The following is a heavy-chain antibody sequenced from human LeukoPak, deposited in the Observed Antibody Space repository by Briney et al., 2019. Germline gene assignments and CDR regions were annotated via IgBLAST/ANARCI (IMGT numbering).Heavy chain of an antibody. Sequence: PSETLSLTCTVSGGAISSSSYYWGWIRQPPEKGLEWIGSIYYSGTTYYNPSLKSRVTISVDTSKNQFSLKLSSVTAADTAVYYCARLYSGSYYYFDYWGQGTLVTVSS. CDR1: GGAISSSSYY. CDR3: ARLYSGSYYYFDY. D-gene: IGHD1-26*01. J-gene: IGHJ4*02. V-gene: IGHV4-39*07. CDR2: IYYSGTT.